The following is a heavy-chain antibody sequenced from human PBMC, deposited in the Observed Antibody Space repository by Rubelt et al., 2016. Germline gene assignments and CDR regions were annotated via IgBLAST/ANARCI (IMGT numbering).Heavy chain of an antibody. Sequence: QVQLVQSGAEVKKPGASVKVSCKASGYTFTSYGISWVRQAPGPGLEWMVWISAYNGNTNYAQKVQGRVTMTTDTATSTAYMELRSLRSDDTAVYYCARRDGYNWDDAFDIWGQGTMVTVSS. V-gene: IGHV1-18*01. CDR3: ARRDGYNWDDAFDI. CDR1: GYTFTSYG. D-gene: IGHD5-24*01. CDR2: ISAYNGNT. J-gene: IGHJ3*02.